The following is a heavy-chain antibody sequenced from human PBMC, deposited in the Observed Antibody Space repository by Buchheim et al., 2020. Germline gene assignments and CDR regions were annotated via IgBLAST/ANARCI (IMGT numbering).Heavy chain of an antibody. J-gene: IGHJ4*02. CDR2: VYSSGVT. Sequence: QVQLQESGPGLVKPAQTLSLICSVSGASISSGNYYWNWIRQRPGQGLEWIGYVYSSGVTYYSPSLRSRLAISLDPSPNYFSLRLRTMTAADTTVYYCATSRRVTPLVDWGQGSL. V-gene: IGHV4-31*03. CDR1: GASISSGNYY. D-gene: IGHD2-21*02. CDR3: ATSRRVTPLVD.